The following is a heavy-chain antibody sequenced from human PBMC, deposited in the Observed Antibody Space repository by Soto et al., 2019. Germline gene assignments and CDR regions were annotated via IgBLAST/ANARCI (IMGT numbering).Heavy chain of an antibody. D-gene: IGHD2-2*03. CDR1: GFSLSTSGVG. CDR3: AHLDIVVGPAAHAY. V-gene: IGHV2-5*01. CDR2: IYWNDDK. Sequence: QITLKESGPTLVKPTQTLTLTCTFSGFSLSTSGVGVGWIRQPPGKALEWLALIYWNDDKRYSPSLKSRLTIPKDTSKTQVVLTMTNMDPVDKDTYYCAHLDIVVGPAAHAYWGQGTLVTVSS. J-gene: IGHJ4*02.